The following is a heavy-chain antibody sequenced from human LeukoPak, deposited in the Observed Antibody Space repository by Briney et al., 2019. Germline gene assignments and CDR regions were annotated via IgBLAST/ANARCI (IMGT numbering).Heavy chain of an antibody. CDR2: IIPILGIA. Sequence: SVKVSCKASGGTFSSYTISWVRQAPGQGLEWMGRIIPILGIANYAQKFQGRVTITADKSTSTAYMELGSLRSEDTAVYYCARPNYYDSSGYYLGGSPIYDAFDIWGQGTMVTVSS. CDR3: ARPNYYDSSGYYLGGSPIYDAFDI. J-gene: IGHJ3*02. V-gene: IGHV1-69*02. D-gene: IGHD3-22*01. CDR1: GGTFSSYT.